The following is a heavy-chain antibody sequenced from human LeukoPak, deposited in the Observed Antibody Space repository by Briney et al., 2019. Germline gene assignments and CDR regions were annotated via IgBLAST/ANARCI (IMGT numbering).Heavy chain of an antibody. Sequence: GGSLRLSCAASGFTFSSYGMHWVRQAPGKGLEWVAVISYDGSSKYYADSVKGRFTISRDNSKNTLYLQMNSLRAEDTAVYYCAKDRGTGSYYIFDYWGQGTPVTVSS. V-gene: IGHV3-30*18. CDR3: AKDRGTGSYYIFDY. J-gene: IGHJ4*02. CDR2: ISYDGSSK. CDR1: GFTFSSYG. D-gene: IGHD3-10*01.